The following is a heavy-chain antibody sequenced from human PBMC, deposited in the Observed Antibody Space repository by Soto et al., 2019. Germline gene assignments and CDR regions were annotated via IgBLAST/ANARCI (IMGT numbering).Heavy chain of an antibody. CDR3: ARSRYNDY. CDR2: ISSSGTSI. J-gene: IGHJ4*02. CDR1: GFTFSTYS. V-gene: IGHV3-48*01. Sequence: PGGSLRLSCAASGFTFSTYSMNWVRQAPGKGLEWLSYISSSGTSISYRDSVRGRFTISRDNVKNSLYLQIDSLGAEDTAVYYCARSRYNDYWGQGTLVTVSS. D-gene: IGHD5-18*01.